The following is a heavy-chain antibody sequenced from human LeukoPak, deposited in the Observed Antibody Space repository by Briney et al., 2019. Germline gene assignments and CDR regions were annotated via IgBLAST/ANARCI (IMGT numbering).Heavy chain of an antibody. V-gene: IGHV3-15*01. CDR2: IKSKSDGGTT. CDR3: TTYTMGAFDS. J-gene: IGHJ4*02. D-gene: IGHD3-10*01. CDR1: GFTFSNAW. Sequence: TPGGSLRLSCAASGFTFSNAWMTWVRQAPGKGLEWVGRIKSKSDGGTTDYDAPVKGRFTISRDDSKNTVYPQMNSLKTEDTAMFYCTTYTMGAFDSWGQGTLVTVSS.